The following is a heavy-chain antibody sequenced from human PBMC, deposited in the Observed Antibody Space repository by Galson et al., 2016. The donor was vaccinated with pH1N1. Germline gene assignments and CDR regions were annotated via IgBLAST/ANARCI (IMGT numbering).Heavy chain of an antibody. J-gene: IGHJ4*02. CDR1: GFTFSYYW. Sequence: SLRLSCAASGFTFSYYWMTWVRQAPGKGLEWVAIIKPDGSEKHYVDSVKGRFTISRDNAKNLVYLQMNSLRAEDTAVYYCAREIYGSGSYWGQGTLVTVSS. D-gene: IGHD3-10*01. V-gene: IGHV3-7*01. CDR3: AREIYGSGSY. CDR2: IKPDGSEK.